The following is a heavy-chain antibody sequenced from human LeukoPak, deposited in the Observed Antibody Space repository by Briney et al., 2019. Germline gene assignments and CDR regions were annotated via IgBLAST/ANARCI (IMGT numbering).Heavy chain of an antibody. CDR2: ISAYNGNT. Sequence: ASVKVSCKASGYTFTGYYMHWVRQAPGQGLEWMGWISAYNGNTNYAQKLQGRVTMTTDTSTSTAYMELRSLRSDDTAVYYCARDRASIYYYFDYWGQGTLVTVSS. D-gene: IGHD2-21*01. CDR1: GYTFTGYY. V-gene: IGHV1-18*04. J-gene: IGHJ4*02. CDR3: ARDRASIYYYFDY.